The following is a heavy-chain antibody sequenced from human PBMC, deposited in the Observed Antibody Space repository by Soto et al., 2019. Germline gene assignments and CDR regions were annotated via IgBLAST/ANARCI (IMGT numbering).Heavy chain of an antibody. Sequence: SETLSLTCAVSSGSISSSNWWSWVRQPPGKGLEWIGEIYHSGSTNYNPSLKSRVTISVDKSKNQFSLKLSSVTAADTAVFYCARAFKGYGDFSYYYYYMDVWGKGTTVTVSS. CDR3: ARAFKGYGDFSYYYYYMDV. CDR1: SGSISSSNW. CDR2: IYHSGST. J-gene: IGHJ6*03. D-gene: IGHD4-17*01. V-gene: IGHV4-4*02.